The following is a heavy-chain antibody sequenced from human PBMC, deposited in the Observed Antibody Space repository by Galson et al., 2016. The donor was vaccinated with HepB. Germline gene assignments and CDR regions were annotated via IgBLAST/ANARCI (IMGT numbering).Heavy chain of an antibody. CDR3: ARHMFSSGPPSPFYYFGMDV. CDR1: GGSISNNYFY. Sequence: SETLSLTCTVSGGSISNNYFYWGWVRQPPGKGPEWIGSIYYTGNTYYNPSLKSRLTIFIDTSKNQFSLRLSAVTVAERGVYYCARHMFSSGPPSPFYYFGMDVWGPGTTVTVSS. J-gene: IGHJ6*02. V-gene: IGHV4-39*01. CDR2: IYYTGNT. D-gene: IGHD6-19*01.